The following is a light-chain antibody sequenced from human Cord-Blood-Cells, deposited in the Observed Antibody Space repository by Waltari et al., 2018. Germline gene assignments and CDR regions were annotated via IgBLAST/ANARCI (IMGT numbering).Light chain of an antibody. CDR1: SGSSRGSYY. CDR3: CSYAGSYTYV. V-gene: IGLV2-11*01. J-gene: IGLJ1*01. Sequence: QPALPQPRSASASPGPSVPIPCTGPSGSSRGSYYFSWYQQHPGKAPKLMIYDVSKRPSGVPDRFSGSKSGNTASLTISGLQAEDEADYYCCSYAGSYTYVFGTGTKVTVL. CDR2: DVS.